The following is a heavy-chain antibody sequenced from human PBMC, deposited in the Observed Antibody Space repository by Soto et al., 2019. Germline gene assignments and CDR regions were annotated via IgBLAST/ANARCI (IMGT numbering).Heavy chain of an antibody. J-gene: IGHJ6*02. CDR2: INHSGST. CDR3: AREVNGMDV. Sequence: TSETLSLTCAVYGGSFSGYYWSWIRQPPGKGLEWIGEINHSGSTNYNPSLKSRVTISVDTSKNQFSLKLSSVTAADTAVYYCAREVNGMDVWGQGTTVTVSS. CDR1: GGSFSGYY. V-gene: IGHV4-34*01.